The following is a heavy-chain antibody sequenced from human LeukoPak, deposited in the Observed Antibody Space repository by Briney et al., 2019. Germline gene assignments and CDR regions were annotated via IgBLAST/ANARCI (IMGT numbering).Heavy chain of an antibody. J-gene: IGHJ3*02. D-gene: IGHD3-10*01. CDR2: ITSSSTYI. V-gene: IGHV3-21*01. CDR3: ARDQTLTMVRGVPGAFDI. Sequence: GGSLRLSCSASGFTFSAYSMNWVRQAPGKGLEWVSSITSSSTYIYYADSVKGRFTISRDNAKNSLYLQMNSLRAEDTAVYYCARDQTLTMVRGVPGAFDIWGQGTMVTVSS. CDR1: GFTFSAYS.